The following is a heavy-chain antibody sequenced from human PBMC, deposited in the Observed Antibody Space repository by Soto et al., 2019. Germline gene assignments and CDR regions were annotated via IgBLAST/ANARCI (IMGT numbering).Heavy chain of an antibody. CDR3: ARQIYDSDTGPNFQYYFDS. J-gene: IGHJ4*02. D-gene: IGHD3-22*01. CDR2: IDPSDSQT. Sequence: GESLKISCKVSGYSFAGYWITWVRQKPGRGLEWMGRIDPSDSQTYYSPSFRGHVTISVTKSITTVFLQWSSLRASDTAMYYCARQIYDSDTGPNFQYYFDSWGQGTPVTVSS. V-gene: IGHV5-10-1*01. CDR1: GYSFAGYW.